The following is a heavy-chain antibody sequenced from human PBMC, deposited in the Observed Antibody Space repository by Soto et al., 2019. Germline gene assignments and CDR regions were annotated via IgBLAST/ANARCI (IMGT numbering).Heavy chain of an antibody. D-gene: IGHD3-3*01. Sequence: GGSLRLSCAASGFTFSSYAMSWVRQAPGKGLEWVSAISGSGGSTYYADSVKGRFTISRDNSKNTLYLQMNSLRAEDTAVYYCAKDLRITIFGVVSTFDYWGQGTLVTVSS. V-gene: IGHV3-23*01. J-gene: IGHJ4*02. CDR2: ISGSGGST. CDR1: GFTFSSYA. CDR3: AKDLRITIFGVVSTFDY.